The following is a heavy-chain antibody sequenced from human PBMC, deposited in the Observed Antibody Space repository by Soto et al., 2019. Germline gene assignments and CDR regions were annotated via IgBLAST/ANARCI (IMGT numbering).Heavy chain of an antibody. D-gene: IGHD6-13*01. CDR3: ARDLGYRCSRYFYGMDV. J-gene: IGHJ6*02. CDR2: ISSSSSTI. CDR1: GFTFSSYW. Sequence: PGGSLRLSCAASGFTFSSYWMHWVRQAPGKGLVWVSRISSSSSTIYYADSVKGRFTISRDNAKNSLYLQMNSLRDEDTAVYYCARDLGYRCSRYFYGMDVWGQGTTVTVSS. V-gene: IGHV3-48*02.